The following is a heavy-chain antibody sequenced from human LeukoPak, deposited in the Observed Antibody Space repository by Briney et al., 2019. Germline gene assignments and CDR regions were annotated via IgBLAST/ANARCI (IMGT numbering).Heavy chain of an antibody. CDR3: VTRTESSGWYTGYFDS. V-gene: IGHV4-59*12. Sequence: SETLSLTCTVSGGSIRSYYWNWVRQPPGKGLEVIGYMHYSGTTKYNPSLKSRVHISVDTSKNQFSLKLISVTAADTAVYFCVTRTESSGWYTGYFDSWGQGALVTVSS. CDR1: GGSIRSYY. J-gene: IGHJ4*02. D-gene: IGHD6-19*01. CDR2: MHYSGTT.